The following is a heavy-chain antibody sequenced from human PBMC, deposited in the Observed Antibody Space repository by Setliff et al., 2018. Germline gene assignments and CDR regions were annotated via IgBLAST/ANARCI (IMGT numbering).Heavy chain of an antibody. CDR1: GGTFSDYY. D-gene: IGHD1-1*01. J-gene: IGHJ4*02. CDR3: AKGGGRYHSDS. V-gene: IGHV4-34*01. Sequence: SETLSLTCAASGGTFSDYYWTWIRQTPGKGLEWVGEINHRGSANYNPSLKSRVTISVDTSRDQFSLKFISMTAADTAVYYCAKGGGRYHSDSWGQGILVTVSS. CDR2: INHRGSA.